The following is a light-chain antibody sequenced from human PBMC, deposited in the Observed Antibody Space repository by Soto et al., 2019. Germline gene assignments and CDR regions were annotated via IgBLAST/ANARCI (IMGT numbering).Light chain of an antibody. CDR2: RNN. V-gene: IGLV1-47*03. Sequence: QSVLTQPPSASGTPGQRVTISCSGSSSNIGSSYVYWYQQLPGTAPKLLIDRNNQRPSGVPDRFSCSKSGTSASLAISGLWSEDEADDYWAAWDDSLSGVVFGGGTKLTVL. J-gene: IGLJ2*01. CDR3: AAWDDSLSGVV. CDR1: SSNIGSSY.